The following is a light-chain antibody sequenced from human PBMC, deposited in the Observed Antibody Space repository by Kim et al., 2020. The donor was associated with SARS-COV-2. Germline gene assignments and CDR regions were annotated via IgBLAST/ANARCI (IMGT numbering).Light chain of an antibody. CDR2: DAS. V-gene: IGKV1-5*01. J-gene: IGKJ1*01. CDR3: QQYNSYPGT. CDR1: QSISSW. Sequence: ASVGGRVTITGRASQSISSWLAWYQQKPGKAPKLLIYDASSLKSGVPSRFSGGGSGTEFTLTISRLQPDDFATYYCQQYNSYPGTFGQGTKVYIK.